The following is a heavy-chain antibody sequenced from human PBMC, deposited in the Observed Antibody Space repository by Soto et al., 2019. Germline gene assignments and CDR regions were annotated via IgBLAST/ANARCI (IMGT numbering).Heavy chain of an antibody. Sequence: QLQLQESDSGLVKPSQTLSLTCAVSGGSISSGGYSWSWIRQQPGQGLEWNGYIYHSGGTYYNPFLKSRVTISVDRSKNQFSLKLSSVTAADTAVYYCARVPGPWGQGTLVTVSS. CDR2: IYHSGGT. V-gene: IGHV4-30-2*01. D-gene: IGHD3-10*01. CDR3: ARVPGP. J-gene: IGHJ5*02. CDR1: GGSISSGGYS.